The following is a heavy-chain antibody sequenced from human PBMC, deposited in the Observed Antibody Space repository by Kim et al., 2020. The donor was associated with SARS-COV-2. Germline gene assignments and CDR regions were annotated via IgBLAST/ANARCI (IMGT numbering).Heavy chain of an antibody. J-gene: IGHJ5*02. V-gene: IGHV3-7*03. CDR3: VRGIPSA. Sequence: GGSLRLSCAASGFTFSNYWMSWVRQAPGKGLEWVANLNQDGSAKYYVGPVKGRFSISRDNATNSLFLQMNSLRAEDTAVYYCVRGIPSAWGQGTLVTVSS. CDR1: GFTFSNYW. CDR2: LNQDGSAK. D-gene: IGHD2-21*01.